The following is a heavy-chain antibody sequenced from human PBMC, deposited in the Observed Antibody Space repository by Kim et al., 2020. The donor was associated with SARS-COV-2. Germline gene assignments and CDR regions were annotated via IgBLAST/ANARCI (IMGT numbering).Heavy chain of an antibody. CDR1: GFTFGDYA. D-gene: IGHD5-12*01. CDR3: TRQKENGYSGYDYLSSGAGPPFDY. Sequence: GGSLRLSCTASGFTFGDYAMSWFRQAPGKGLEWVGFIRSKAYGGTTEYAASVKGRFTISRDDSKSIAYLQMNSLKTEDTAVYYCTRQKENGYSGYDYLSSGAGPPFDYWGQGTLVTVSS. V-gene: IGHV3-49*03. J-gene: IGHJ4*02. CDR2: IRSKAYGGTT.